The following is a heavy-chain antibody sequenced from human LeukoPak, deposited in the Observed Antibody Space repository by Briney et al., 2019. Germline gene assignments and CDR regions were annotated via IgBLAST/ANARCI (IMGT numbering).Heavy chain of an antibody. J-gene: IGHJ4*02. CDR2: IYYSGST. Sequence: PSETLSLTCTLSGDSISSNYWSWIRQPPGKGLEWIGYIYYSGSTNYNPSLKSRVTISADTSNNQFSLKLNSLTAADTAVYYCARVGAWYSSGWYYFDYWGQGTLVTVSS. CDR3: ARVGAWYSSGWYYFDY. D-gene: IGHD6-19*01. CDR1: GDSISSNY. V-gene: IGHV4-59*01.